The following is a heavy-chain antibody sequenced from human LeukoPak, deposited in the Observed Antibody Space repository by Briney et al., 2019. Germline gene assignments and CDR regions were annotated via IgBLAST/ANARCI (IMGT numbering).Heavy chain of an antibody. CDR1: GFAFSNYA. J-gene: IGHJ4*02. D-gene: IGHD3-10*01. CDR2: ISGSGGST. CDR3: AELLLWFGEKNFDY. V-gene: IGHV3-23*01. Sequence: GGSLRLSCTASGFAFSNYAMSWVRQAPGKGLEWVSAISGSGGSTYYADSVKGRFTISRDNSKNTLYLQMNSLRAEDTAVYYCAELLLWFGEKNFDYWGQGTLVTVSS.